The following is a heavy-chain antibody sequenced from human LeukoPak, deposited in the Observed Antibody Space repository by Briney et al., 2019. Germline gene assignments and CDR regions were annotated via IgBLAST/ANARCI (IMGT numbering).Heavy chain of an antibody. V-gene: IGHV3-23*01. CDR2: ISGSGGST. CDR3: AKIRSGSYYPDAFDI. CDR1: GFTFSSYA. D-gene: IGHD1-26*01. Sequence: GGSLRLSCAASGFTFSSYAMSWVRQAPGKGLEWVSAISGSGGSTYYADSVEGRFTISRDNSKNTLYLQMNSLRAEDTAVYYCAKIRSGSYYPDAFDIWGQGTMVTVSS. J-gene: IGHJ3*02.